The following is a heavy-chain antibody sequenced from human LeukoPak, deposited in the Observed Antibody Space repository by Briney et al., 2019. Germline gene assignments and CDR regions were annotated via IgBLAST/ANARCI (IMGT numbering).Heavy chain of an antibody. D-gene: IGHD5-12*01. CDR2: IYSGGST. J-gene: IGHJ4*02. Sequence: GGLRLSCAASEFSVGSNYMTWVRQAPGKGLEWVSLIYSGGSTYYADSVKGRFTISRDNSKNTLYLQMNSLRAEDTAVYYRARGPSGYHNTGGQGTLVTVSS. CDR1: EFSVGSNY. V-gene: IGHV3-66*01. CDR3: ARGPSGYHNT.